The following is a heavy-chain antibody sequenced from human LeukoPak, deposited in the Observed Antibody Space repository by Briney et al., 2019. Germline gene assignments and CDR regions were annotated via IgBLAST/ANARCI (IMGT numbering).Heavy chain of an antibody. D-gene: IGHD6-19*01. CDR1: GFTVSSNY. J-gene: IGHJ5*02. CDR3: ARESRIAVAGTSWFDP. Sequence: GGSLRLSCAASGFTVSSNYMSWVRQAPGKGLEWVSVIYSGGSTYYADSVKGRLTISRDNSKNTLYLQMNSLRAEDTAVYYCARESRIAVAGTSWFDPWGQGTLVTVSS. V-gene: IGHV3-53*01. CDR2: IYSGGST.